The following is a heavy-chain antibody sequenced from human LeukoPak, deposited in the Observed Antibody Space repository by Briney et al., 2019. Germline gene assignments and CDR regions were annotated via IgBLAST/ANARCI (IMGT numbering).Heavy chain of an antibody. Sequence: SETLSLTCTVSGVSISSSSYYWGWIRQPPGKGLEWIGSIYYSGSTYYNPSLKSRVTISVDTSKNQFSLKLSSVTAADTAVYYCARSVSGYQHFDYWGQGTLVTVSS. CDR2: IYYSGST. CDR3: ARSVSGYQHFDY. V-gene: IGHV4-39*01. J-gene: IGHJ4*02. D-gene: IGHD2-2*01. CDR1: GVSISSSSYY.